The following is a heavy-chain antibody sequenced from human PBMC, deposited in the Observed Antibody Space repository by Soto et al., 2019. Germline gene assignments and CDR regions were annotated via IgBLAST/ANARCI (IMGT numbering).Heavy chain of an antibody. CDR3: ARDSTGYSYGLVDY. Sequence: QVQLVESWRGGVQPGMSLRLWCAASGFTLSSYSMHWVRQAAGKSLVWLAVISYDGSNQYYADSVKGRFTISRDNSKNTLYLQMNSLRAEDTAVYYCARDSTGYSYGLVDYWGQGPLVTVSS. CDR2: ISYDGSNQ. D-gene: IGHD5-18*01. V-gene: IGHV3-30-3*01. CDR1: GFTLSSYS. J-gene: IGHJ4*02.